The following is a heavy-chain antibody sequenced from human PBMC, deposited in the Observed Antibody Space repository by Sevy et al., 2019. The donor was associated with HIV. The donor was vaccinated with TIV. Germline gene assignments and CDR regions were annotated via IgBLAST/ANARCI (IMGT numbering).Heavy chain of an antibody. J-gene: IGHJ4*02. CDR1: GFTFRTYS. CDR3: ARDFTIFGVVSGIDY. CDR2: ISDDSRYI. V-gene: IGHV3-21*04. D-gene: IGHD3-3*01. Sequence: GRSLRLSCAASGFTFRTYSMNWVRQAPGKGLEWLSSISDDSRYIYYSDSVKGRFTISRANAKNLLFLQMNNLRVEDTAIYYCARDFTIFGVVSGIDYWGQGNLVTVSS.